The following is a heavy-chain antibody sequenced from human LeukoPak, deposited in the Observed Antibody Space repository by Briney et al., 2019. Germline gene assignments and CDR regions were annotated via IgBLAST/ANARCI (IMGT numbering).Heavy chain of an antibody. V-gene: IGHV3-23*01. CDR1: GFSLSSYW. CDR2: ISGSGGST. J-gene: IGHJ4*02. D-gene: IGHD4-17*01. CDR3: TKDLPDYGDYIEGY. Sequence: GGSLRLSCAASGFSLSSYWMSWVRQAPGKVLEWVSTISGSGGSTNYADAVNGRFTLHRDNSKNTLYLQMYSLRAEDTAVYYCTKDLPDYGDYIEGYWGQGTLVTVSS.